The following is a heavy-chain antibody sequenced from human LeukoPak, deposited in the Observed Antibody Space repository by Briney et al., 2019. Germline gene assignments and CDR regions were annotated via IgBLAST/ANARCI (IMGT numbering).Heavy chain of an antibody. D-gene: IGHD3-22*01. V-gene: IGHV3-21*01. CDR3: ATSIEYYYDSSGLDAFDI. CDR2: ISSSSSYI. CDR1: GFTFSSYG. J-gene: IGHJ3*02. Sequence: GGSLRLSCAASGFTFSSYGMHWVRQAPGKGLEWVSSISSSSSYIYYADSVKGRFTISRDNAKNSLYLQMNSLRAEDTAVYYCATSIEYYYDSSGLDAFDIWGQGTMVTVSS.